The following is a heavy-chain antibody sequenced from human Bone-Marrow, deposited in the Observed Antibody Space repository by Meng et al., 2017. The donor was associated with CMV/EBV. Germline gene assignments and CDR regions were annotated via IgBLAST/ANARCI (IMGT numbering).Heavy chain of an antibody. CDR3: ARTYDYSSPFDY. V-gene: IGHV2-26*01. CDR2: IFSNDEK. CDR1: GFSLSNARMG. D-gene: IGHD4-11*01. J-gene: IGHJ4*02. Sequence: SGPTLVKPTQTLTLTCTFSGFSLSNARMGVSWIRQPPGKALEWLAHIFSNDEKSYSTSLKTRVTISKDTSKSQVVLTMTNMDPVDTATYYCARTYDYSSPFDYWGQGTRVTGSS.